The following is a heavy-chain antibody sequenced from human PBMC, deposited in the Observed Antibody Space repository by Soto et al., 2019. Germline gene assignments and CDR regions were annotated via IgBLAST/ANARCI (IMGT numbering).Heavy chain of an antibody. CDR1: GFTFNNYA. Sequence: EVQLLESGGDLVQPGGSLRLSCAASGFTFNNYAMSWVRQAPGKGLEWVSGISSSGGRTYYADSVKGRFTISRDNSKNTLYLQMNSLRAEDTAVYYCAKDGLRYSGSSYLIFDYWGQGTLVTVSS. CDR2: ISSSGGRT. CDR3: AKDGLRYSGSSYLIFDY. D-gene: IGHD1-26*01. J-gene: IGHJ4*02. V-gene: IGHV3-23*01.